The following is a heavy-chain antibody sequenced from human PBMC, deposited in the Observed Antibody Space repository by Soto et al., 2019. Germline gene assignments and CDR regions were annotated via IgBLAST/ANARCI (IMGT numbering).Heavy chain of an antibody. D-gene: IGHD1-26*01. V-gene: IGHV3-30-3*01. CDR2: ISYDGSNK. CDR3: ARDFVIVGATRGSD. CDR1: GFTFSSYA. Sequence: QVQLVESGGGVVQPGRSLRLSCAASGFTFSSYAMHWVRQAPGKGLEWVAVISYDGSNKYYADSVKGRFTISRDNSKNTPYLQMNSLRAEDTAVYYCARDFVIVGATRGSDWGQGTLVTVSS. J-gene: IGHJ4*02.